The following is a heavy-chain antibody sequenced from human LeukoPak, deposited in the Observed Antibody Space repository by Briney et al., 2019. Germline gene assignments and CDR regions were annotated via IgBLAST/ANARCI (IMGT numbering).Heavy chain of an antibody. V-gene: IGHV3-48*03. CDR2: IGSSGSTV. Sequence: PGGSLRLSCAASGFTFSAYEMNLVRQAPGKGLEWVSYIGSSGSTVYYADSVKGRFTISRDNAKNSLYMQMESLRDEDTAIYYCARDTLEYSNSPDALDIWGQGTMVTVSS. D-gene: IGHD4-23*01. CDR3: ARDTLEYSNSPDALDI. CDR1: GFTFSAYE. J-gene: IGHJ3*02.